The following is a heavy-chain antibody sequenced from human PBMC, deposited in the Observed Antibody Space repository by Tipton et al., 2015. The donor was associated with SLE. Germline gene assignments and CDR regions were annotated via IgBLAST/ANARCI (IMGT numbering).Heavy chain of an antibody. D-gene: IGHD3-16*01. V-gene: IGHV4-31*03. J-gene: IGHJ5*02. CDR1: GVSISSDGYN. CDR2: IYYRGST. Sequence: TLSLTCTVSGVSISSDGYNWSWIRQHPGKGLEWIGYIYYRGSTSYKPSLKSRVTMSVDPSKNQFSLKLSSVTAADTAVYYCARDAHNSVWGSYLATWGQGTLVTVSS. CDR3: ARDAHNSVWGSYLAT.